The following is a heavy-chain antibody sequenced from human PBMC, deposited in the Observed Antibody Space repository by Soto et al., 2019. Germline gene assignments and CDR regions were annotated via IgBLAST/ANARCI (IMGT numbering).Heavy chain of an antibody. CDR3: AKDRRGWELLNDDAFDI. CDR1: GFTFSSYG. CDR2: ISYDGSNK. V-gene: IGHV3-30*18. Sequence: GGSLRLSCAASGFTFSSYGMHWVRQAPGKGLEWVAVISYDGSNKYYADSVKGRFTISRDNSKNTLYLQMNSLRAEDTAVYYCAKDRRGWELLNDDAFDIWGQGTMVTVS. J-gene: IGHJ3*02. D-gene: IGHD1-26*01.